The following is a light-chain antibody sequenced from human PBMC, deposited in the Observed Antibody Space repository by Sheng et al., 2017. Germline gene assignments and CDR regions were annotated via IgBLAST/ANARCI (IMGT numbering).Light chain of an antibody. J-gene: IGLJ3*02. CDR1: NSNIGAGYN. Sequence: QTVVTQPPSVSGAPGQRVTISCTGSNSNIGAGYNVHWYQQLPGAAPKLLIYVDNNRPSGVPDRFSGSKSGTSASLAITGLRAEDEADYYCQSYDRTLSWVFGGGTKVTVL. CDR3: QSYDRTLSWV. V-gene: IGLV1-40*01. CDR2: VDN.